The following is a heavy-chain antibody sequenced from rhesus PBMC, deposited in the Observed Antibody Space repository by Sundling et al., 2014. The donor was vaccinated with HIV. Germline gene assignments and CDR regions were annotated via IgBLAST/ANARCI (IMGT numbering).Heavy chain of an antibody. D-gene: IGHD3-28*01. CDR1: NGSISESYR. CDR3: ARGRRYYSGDYFFDY. V-gene: IGHV4S10*01. CDR2: IFGGSPST. Sequence: QVQLQESGPGLVKPSESLSLTCGVSNGSISESYRWNWIRQAPGKGLEWIGYIFGGSPSTNYNPSLRSRVTISKDTSKNQFSLNLNFVTASDTAVYYCARGRRYYSGDYFFDYWGQGVLVTVSS. J-gene: IGHJ4*01.